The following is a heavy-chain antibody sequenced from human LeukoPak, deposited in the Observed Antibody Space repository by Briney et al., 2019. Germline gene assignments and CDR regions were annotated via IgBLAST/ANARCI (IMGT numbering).Heavy chain of an antibody. D-gene: IGHD6-6*01. V-gene: IGHV1-3*01. CDR2: VSGGKGNT. J-gene: IGHJ4*01. Sequence: ASVKVSCKTSGYIFTNYDINWVRQAPGQGLEWMGWVSGGKGNTKYSEKFQGRITITRDTSATTAYLELSSLRSEDSTVYFCARAFSASSSTIDYWGQEPWSSSPQ. CDR1: GYIFTNYD. CDR3: ARAFSASSSTIDY.